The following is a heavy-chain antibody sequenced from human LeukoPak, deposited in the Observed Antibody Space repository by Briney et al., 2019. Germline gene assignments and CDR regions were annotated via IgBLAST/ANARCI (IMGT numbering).Heavy chain of an antibody. V-gene: IGHV4-39*07. D-gene: IGHD6-13*01. J-gene: IGHJ4*02. CDR3: PRVGTSLAAASTYETTFDY. Sequence: SETLSLTCTVSGGSISSSSYYWGWIRQPPGKGLEWIGSIYYSGSTYYNPSLKSRVTISVDTSKNQFSLKLSSVTAADTAVYHCPRVGTSLAAASTYETTFDYWGQGTLVTVSS. CDR2: IYYSGST. CDR1: GGSISSSSYY.